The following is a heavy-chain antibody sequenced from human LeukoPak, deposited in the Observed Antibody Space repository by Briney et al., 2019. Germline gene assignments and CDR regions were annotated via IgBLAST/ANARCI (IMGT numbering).Heavy chain of an antibody. J-gene: IGHJ5*02. CDR1: GFTFSDSA. Sequence: GGSLRLSCAASGFTFSDSAIHWVRQASGKGLEWVGRIRNKANTYATAYAASVNGRFTISRDDSKNTAYLQMNSLRAEDTAVYYCAKGPAWGYDSSGHYINWFDPWGQGTLVTISS. D-gene: IGHD3-22*01. V-gene: IGHV3-73*01. CDR2: IRNKANTYAT. CDR3: AKGPAWGYDSSGHYINWFDP.